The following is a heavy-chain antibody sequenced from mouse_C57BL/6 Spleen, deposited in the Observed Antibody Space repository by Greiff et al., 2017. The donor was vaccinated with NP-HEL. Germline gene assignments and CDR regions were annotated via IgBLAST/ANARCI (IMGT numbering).Heavy chain of an antibody. CDR1: GYTFTSYW. J-gene: IGHJ2*01. CDR2: IDPSDSYT. CDR3: ARSDDYYGSSFDY. V-gene: IGHV1-59*01. Sequence: QVQLQQPGAELVRPGTSVKLSCKASGYTFTSYWMHWVKQRPGQGLEWIGVIDPSDSYTNYNQKFKGKATLTVDTSSSTAYMQLSSLTSEDSAVYYCARSDDYYGSSFDYWGQGTTLTVSS. D-gene: IGHD1-1*01.